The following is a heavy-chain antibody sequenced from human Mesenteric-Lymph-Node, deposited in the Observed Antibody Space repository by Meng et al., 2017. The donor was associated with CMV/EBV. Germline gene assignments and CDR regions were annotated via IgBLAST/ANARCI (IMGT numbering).Heavy chain of an antibody. CDR2: INHSGST. CDR3: ARHQRWLKSEGGFNY. CDR1: GGSFSGYY. Sequence: VPLQQWGAGLFKPSETLSLTCAVYGGSFSGYYWSWIRQPPGKGLEWIGEINHSGSTNYNPSLKSRVTISVDTSKNQFSLKLSSVTAADTAVYYCARHQRWLKSEGGFNYWGQGTLVTVSS. J-gene: IGHJ4*02. V-gene: IGHV4-34*01. D-gene: IGHD4-23*01.